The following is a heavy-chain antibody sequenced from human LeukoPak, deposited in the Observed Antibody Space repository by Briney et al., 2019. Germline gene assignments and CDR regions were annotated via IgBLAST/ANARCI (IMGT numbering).Heavy chain of an antibody. CDR2: IKSKTDGGTT. D-gene: IGHD3-10*01. J-gene: IGHJ3*02. V-gene: IGHV3-15*01. CDR1: GFTLSNAW. Sequence: GGSLRLSCAASGFTLSNAWMSWVRQAPGKGLEWVGRIKSKTDGGTTDYAAPVKGRFTISRDDSKNTLYLQMNSLKTEDTAVYYCTTRISNYYGSGSKMDAFDIWGQGTMDTVSS. CDR3: TTRISNYYGSGSKMDAFDI.